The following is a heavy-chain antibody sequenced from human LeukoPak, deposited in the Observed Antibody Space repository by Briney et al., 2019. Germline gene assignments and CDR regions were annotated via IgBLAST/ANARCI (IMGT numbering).Heavy chain of an antibody. D-gene: IGHD6-6*01. Sequence: ASVKVSCKASGYTFTSYYMHWVRQAPGQGLEWMGIINPSGGSTSYAQRFQGRVTMTRDMSTSTVYMELSSLRSEDTAVYYCASLAYSSSSEDYYYYMDVWGKGTTVTVSS. J-gene: IGHJ6*03. CDR1: GYTFTSYY. CDR2: INPSGGST. V-gene: IGHV1-46*01. CDR3: ASLAYSSSSEDYYYYMDV.